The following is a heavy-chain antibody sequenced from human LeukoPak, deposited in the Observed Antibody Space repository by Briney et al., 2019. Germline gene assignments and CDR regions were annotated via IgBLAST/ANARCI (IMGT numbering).Heavy chain of an antibody. Sequence: PGGSLRLSCAASGFTFSSYEMNWVRQAPGKGLKWVSGISESGAITHYADSVQGRFTISRDNSKTTVFLQMNSLRAEDTAVYYCAVSVRFERVWHYFNNWGQGTQVTVSS. D-gene: IGHD3-9*01. CDR3: AVSVRFERVWHYFNN. CDR1: GFTFSSYE. V-gene: IGHV3-23*01. CDR2: ISESGAIT. J-gene: IGHJ4*02.